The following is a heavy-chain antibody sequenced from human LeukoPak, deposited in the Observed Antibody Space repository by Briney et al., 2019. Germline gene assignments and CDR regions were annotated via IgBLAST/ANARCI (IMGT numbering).Heavy chain of an antibody. Sequence: PSETLSLTCTVSGGSISSGSYYWSWIRQPAGKGLEWIGRIYTSGSTNYNPSLKSRVTISVDTSKNQFSLKLSSVTAADTAVYYCARDFPSFNYWGQGTLVTVSS. J-gene: IGHJ4*02. V-gene: IGHV4-61*02. CDR2: IYTSGST. CDR1: GGSISSGSYY. CDR3: ARDFPSFNY.